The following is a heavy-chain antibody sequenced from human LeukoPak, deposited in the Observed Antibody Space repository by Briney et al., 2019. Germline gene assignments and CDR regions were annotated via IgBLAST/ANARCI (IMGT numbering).Heavy chain of an antibody. V-gene: IGHV3-30*04. CDR1: GFTFSSYA. J-gene: IGHJ4*02. CDR2: ISYDGSNK. D-gene: IGHD2-15*01. CDR3: VRDDGGDIVVVVAVTFDY. Sequence: GGSLRLSCAASGFTFSSYAMHWVRQAPGKGLEWVAVISYDGSNKYYADSVKGRFTISRDNSKNTLYLQMNSLRAEDTAVYYCVRDDGGDIVVVVAVTFDYWGQGTLVTVSS.